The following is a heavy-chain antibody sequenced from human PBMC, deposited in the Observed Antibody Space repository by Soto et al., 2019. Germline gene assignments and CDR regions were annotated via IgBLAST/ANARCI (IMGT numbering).Heavy chain of an antibody. CDR3: AREGSLWGFDS. Sequence: AGGSLRLSCAASGFAFRDFSMNWVRQAPGRALEWVSSISSTSTFIFYADSVKGRFTISRDNAKNSLFLQMSSLGADDTAVYYCAREGSLWGFDSWGQGTLVTVSS. CDR2: ISSTSTFI. J-gene: IGHJ4*02. D-gene: IGHD3-10*01. V-gene: IGHV3-21*01. CDR1: GFAFRDFS.